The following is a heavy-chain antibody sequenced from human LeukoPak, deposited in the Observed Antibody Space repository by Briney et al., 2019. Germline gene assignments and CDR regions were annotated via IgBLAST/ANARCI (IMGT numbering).Heavy chain of an antibody. CDR2: ISSSGSTI. Sequence: SGGSLRLSCAASGFTFSSYEMIWVRQAPGKGLEWVSYISSSGSTIYYADSVKGRFTISRDNAKNSLYLQMNSLRAEDTAVYYCAREEDAFDYWGQGTLVTVSS. J-gene: IGHJ4*02. V-gene: IGHV3-48*03. CDR1: GFTFSSYE. CDR3: AREEDAFDY.